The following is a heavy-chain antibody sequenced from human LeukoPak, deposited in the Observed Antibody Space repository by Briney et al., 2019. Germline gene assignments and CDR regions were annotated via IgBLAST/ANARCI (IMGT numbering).Heavy chain of an antibody. V-gene: IGHV4-31*03. CDR1: GGSIRSGDYS. Sequence: SQTLSLTCTVSGGSIRSGDYSWNWIRQHPGKGLEWIGYIYYSGSTYYNPSLTSRVTMSVDTSKNHFSLKLSSVTAADTAIYYCARDHTETSSLNFRNYYYYGMDIWGQGTTVIVSS. CDR3: ARDHTETSSLNFRNYYYYGMDI. CDR2: IYYSGST. D-gene: IGHD4-4*01. J-gene: IGHJ6*02.